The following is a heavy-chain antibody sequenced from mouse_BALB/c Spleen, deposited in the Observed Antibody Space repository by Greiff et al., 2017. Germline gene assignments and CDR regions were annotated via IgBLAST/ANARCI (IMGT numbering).Heavy chain of an antibody. J-gene: IGHJ3*01. V-gene: IGHV3-6*02. CDR1: GYSITSGYY. D-gene: IGHD1-1*01. Sequence: EVKLQESGPGLVKPSQSLSLTCSVTGYSITSGYYWNWIRQFPGNKLEWMGYISYDGSNNYNPSLKNRISITRDTSKNQFFLKLNSVTTEDTATYYCARGGSRAWFAYWGQGTLVTVSA. CDR3: ARGGSRAWFAY. CDR2: ISYDGSN.